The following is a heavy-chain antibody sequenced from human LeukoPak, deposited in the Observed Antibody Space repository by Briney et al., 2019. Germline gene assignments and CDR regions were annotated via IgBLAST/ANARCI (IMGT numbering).Heavy chain of an antibody. CDR2: FDPEDGET. Sequence: GASVKVSCKVSGYTLTELSMHWVRQAPGKGLEWMGGFDPEDGETIYAQKFQGRVTMTEDTSTDTAYMELSSLRSEDTAVYYCATIPYTTVTNQFDYWGQGTLVTVSS. D-gene: IGHD4-17*01. CDR1: GYTLTELS. V-gene: IGHV1-24*01. CDR3: ATIPYTTVTNQFDY. J-gene: IGHJ4*02.